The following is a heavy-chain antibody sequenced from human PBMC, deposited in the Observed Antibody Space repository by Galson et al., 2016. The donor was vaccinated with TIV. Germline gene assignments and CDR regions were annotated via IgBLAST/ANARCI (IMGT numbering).Heavy chain of an antibody. J-gene: IGHJ4*02. CDR1: GFTFGSYG. CDR2: VSFDGSDK. V-gene: IGHV3-30*03. CDR3: ARFLQSYYFDY. Sequence: SLRLSCAATGFTFGSYGMHWVRQAPGKGLEWVAFVSFDGSDKSYADAVRGRFTISRDTSKKTLYLQMNSLRVEDTAFYYCARFLQSYYFDYWGQGTLVTVSS. D-gene: IGHD4-11*01.